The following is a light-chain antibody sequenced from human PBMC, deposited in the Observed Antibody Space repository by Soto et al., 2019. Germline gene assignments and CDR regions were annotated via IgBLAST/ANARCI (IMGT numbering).Light chain of an antibody. CDR2: SHD. CDR3: ATWDDRLSGWV. Sequence: QCVRTQPPSASATPGQRVTISCSGRSSTIGGNSLYWYQQLPRTAPKPLIYSHDQRPSGVPGRFSGSKSGTSASLAISGVRSEDEADYYCATWDDRLSGWVFGGGTQMTVL. CDR1: SSTIGGNS. V-gene: IGLV1-47*02. J-gene: IGLJ3*02.